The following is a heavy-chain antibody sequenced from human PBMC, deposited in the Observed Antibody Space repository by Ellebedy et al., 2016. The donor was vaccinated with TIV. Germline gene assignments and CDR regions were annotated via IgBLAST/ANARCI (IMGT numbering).Heavy chain of an antibody. CDR3: ARYSYGYGGYFDL. CDR2: IYPADSDT. CDR1: GYLFTSYW. Sequence: GESLKISCKGSGYLFTSYWIGWVRQMPGKGLEWMGIIYPADSDTKYSPSFQGQVPISADRSISTAYLQWSSLKASDTAMYYCARYSYGYGGYFDLWGRGTLVTVSS. J-gene: IGHJ2*01. V-gene: IGHV5-51*01. D-gene: IGHD5-18*01.